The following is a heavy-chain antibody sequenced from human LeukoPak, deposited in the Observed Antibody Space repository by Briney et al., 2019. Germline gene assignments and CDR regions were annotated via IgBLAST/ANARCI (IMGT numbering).Heavy chain of an antibody. CDR3: ARAAQALLWFGESSFFDY. V-gene: IGHV1-2*02. J-gene: IGHJ4*02. D-gene: IGHD3-10*01. Sequence: ASVKVSCKASGYTFTGYYMHWVRQAPGQGLEWMGWINPNSGGTNYAQKFQGRVTMTRDTSISTAYMELSRLRSDDTAVYYCARAAQALLWFGESSFFDYWGQGTLVTVSS. CDR2: INPNSGGT. CDR1: GYTFTGYY.